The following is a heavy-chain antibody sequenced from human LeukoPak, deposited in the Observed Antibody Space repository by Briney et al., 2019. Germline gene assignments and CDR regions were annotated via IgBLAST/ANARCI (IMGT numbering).Heavy chain of an antibody. J-gene: IGHJ4*02. D-gene: IGHD1-26*01. CDR1: GFTFSSYS. CDR2: IYSGGST. V-gene: IGHV3-53*01. CDR3: ASLSWGY. Sequence: PGGSLRLSCAASGFTFSSYSMNWVRQAPGKGLEWVSVIYSGGSTYYADSVKGRFTISRDNSKNTLYLQMNSLRAEDTAVYYCASLSWGYWGQGTLVTVSS.